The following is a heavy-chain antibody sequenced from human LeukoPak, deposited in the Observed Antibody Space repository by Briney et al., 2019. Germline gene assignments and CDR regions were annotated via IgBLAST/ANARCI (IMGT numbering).Heavy chain of an antibody. V-gene: IGHV3-48*03. CDR2: ISSSGSTI. Sequence: GGSLRLSCAASGFTFSSYEMNWVRQAPGKGLEWVSYISSSGSTIYYADSVKGRFTISRDNAKNSLYLQMNSLRADDTAVYCCATEITPYYYMDVWGKGTTVTVSS. J-gene: IGHJ6*03. CDR1: GFTFSSYE. D-gene: IGHD5-24*01. CDR3: ATEITPYYYMDV.